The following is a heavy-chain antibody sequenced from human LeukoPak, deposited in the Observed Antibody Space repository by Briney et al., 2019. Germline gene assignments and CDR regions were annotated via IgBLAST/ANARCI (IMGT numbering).Heavy chain of an antibody. CDR3: ARYPFDAFDI. CDR1: GGSISSNY. Sequence: SETLSLTCTVSGGSISSNYWSWIRQPPGKGLEWIGYIYTSGSTNYNPSLKSRVTISVDTSKNQFSLKLSSVTAADTAVYYCARYPFDAFDIWGQGTMVTVSS. CDR2: IYTSGST. J-gene: IGHJ3*02. D-gene: IGHD2-2*01. V-gene: IGHV4-4*09.